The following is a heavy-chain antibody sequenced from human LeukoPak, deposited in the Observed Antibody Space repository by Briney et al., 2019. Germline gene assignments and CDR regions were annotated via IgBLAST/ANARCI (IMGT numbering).Heavy chain of an antibody. D-gene: IGHD3-3*01. J-gene: IGHJ6*02. CDR2: INHSGST. CDR1: GFTFSNYA. Sequence: GSLRLSCAASGFTFSNYAMSWIRQPPGKGLEWIGEINHSGSTNYNPSLKSRVTISVDTSKNQFSLKLSSVTAADTAVYYCARVIRDDFWSGYYRAYYYGMDVWGQGTTVTVSS. CDR3: ARVIRDDFWSGYYRAYYYGMDV. V-gene: IGHV4-34*01.